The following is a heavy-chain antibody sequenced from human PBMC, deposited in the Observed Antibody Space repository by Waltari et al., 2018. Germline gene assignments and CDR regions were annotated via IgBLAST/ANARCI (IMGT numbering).Heavy chain of an antibody. J-gene: IGHJ5*02. CDR3: ARGAAPGKGAHWFDP. CDR1: GYTFTHYD. D-gene: IGHD6-13*01. CDR2: MNPNSGNT. Sequence: QVQLVQSGAEVKKPGASPKVSCKTSGYTFTHYDINWLRQGTGQRIEWRGWMNPNSGNTGCAQDFQDRLIMTANNAITTAYMELTGLTSDDTAVYYCARGAAPGKGAHWFDPWGQGTLVIVSS. V-gene: IGHV1-8*01.